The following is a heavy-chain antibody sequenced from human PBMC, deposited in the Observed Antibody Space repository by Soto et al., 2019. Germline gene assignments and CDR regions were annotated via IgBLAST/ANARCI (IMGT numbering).Heavy chain of an antibody. CDR3: ARGRYGDY. D-gene: IGHD1-1*01. CDR2: ISAHNGNT. Sequence: QVHLVQSGAEVKKPGASVKVSCKASGYTFTSHGITWVRQAHGQGLEWMGWISAHNGNTDYAQKLQGRVIVTRDTSTSTAYMELRSLRSDDTAVYYCARGRYGDYWGQGALVTVSS. V-gene: IGHV1-18*01. CDR1: GYTFTSHG. J-gene: IGHJ4*02.